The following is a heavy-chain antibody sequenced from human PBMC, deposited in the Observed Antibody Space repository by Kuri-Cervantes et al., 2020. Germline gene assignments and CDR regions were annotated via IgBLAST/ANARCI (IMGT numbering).Heavy chain of an antibody. V-gene: IGHV3-NL1*01. CDR3: ARDYYDSSGHSY. CDR1: GFTFSSYA. CDR2: IYSGGST. Sequence: GESLKISCAASGFTFSSYAMHWVRQAPGKGLEWVAVIYSGGSTYYADSVKGRFTISRDNSKNTLYLQMNSLRAEDTAVYCCARDYYDSSGHSYWGQGTLVTVSS. J-gene: IGHJ4*02. D-gene: IGHD3-22*01.